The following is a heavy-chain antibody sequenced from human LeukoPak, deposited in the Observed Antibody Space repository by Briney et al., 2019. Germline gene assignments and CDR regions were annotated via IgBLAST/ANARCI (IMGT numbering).Heavy chain of an antibody. CDR1: GGSISSYY. Sequence: SETLSLTCTVSGGSISSYYWSWIRQPPGKGLEWIGYIYYSGSTNYNPSLKSRVTISVDTSKNQFSLRLSSVTAADTAVYYCARGNYDILPDVWGKGTTVTISS. CDR3: ARGNYDILPDV. V-gene: IGHV4-59*01. D-gene: IGHD3-9*01. CDR2: IYYSGST. J-gene: IGHJ6*04.